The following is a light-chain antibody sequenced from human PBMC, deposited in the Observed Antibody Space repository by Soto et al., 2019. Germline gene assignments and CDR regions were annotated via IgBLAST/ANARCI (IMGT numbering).Light chain of an antibody. CDR1: QTISSW. CDR3: QQYYSYLLT. V-gene: IGKV1-5*03. J-gene: IGKJ4*01. Sequence: DIQMTQSPSTLSGSVGDRVTITCRASQTISSWLAWYQQKPGKAPKLLIYKASTLKSGVPSRFSGSGSGTEFTLTISSLQPDDFATYYCQQYYSYLLTFGGGTKVDIK. CDR2: KAS.